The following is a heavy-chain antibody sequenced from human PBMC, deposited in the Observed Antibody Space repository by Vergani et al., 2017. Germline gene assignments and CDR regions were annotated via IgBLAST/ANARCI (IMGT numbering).Heavy chain of an antibody. CDR2: MNGDGDTI. V-gene: IGHV3-74*01. CDR1: GFTFNEYW. D-gene: IGHD3-3*01. Sequence: EVELVESGGGLVQPGGSLRLSCAASGFTFNEYWMHWARQVPGKGLVWVSGMNGDGDTISYADSVKGRFTISRDNAKNTLFLQMNSLRAEDTAVYDCARARKFRFGVVWENWFDPWGQGTLVTVSS. J-gene: IGHJ5*02. CDR3: ARARKFRFGVVWENWFDP.